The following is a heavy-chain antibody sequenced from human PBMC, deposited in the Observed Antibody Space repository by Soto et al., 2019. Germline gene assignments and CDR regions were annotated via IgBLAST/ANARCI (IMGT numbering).Heavy chain of an antibody. V-gene: IGHV4-39*01. CDR2: IYYSGST. CDR1: GCSISSSSYY. CDR3: ARRGSGGIAVVGTSFDY. Sequence: LETLSLTCTVSGCSISSSSYYWGWIRQPPGKGLEWIGNIYYSGSTYYNPSLKSRVTISVDTSKNQFSLKLSSVTAADTAVYYCARRGSGGIAVVGTSFDYWGQGTLVTVSS. J-gene: IGHJ4*02. D-gene: IGHD6-19*01.